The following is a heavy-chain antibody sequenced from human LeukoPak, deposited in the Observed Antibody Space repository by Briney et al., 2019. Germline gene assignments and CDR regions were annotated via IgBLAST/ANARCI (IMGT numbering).Heavy chain of an antibody. J-gene: IGHJ4*02. Sequence: PSETLSLTCAVYGGSFSGYYWSWIRQPPGKGLEWIGEINHRGSTNYNPSLKSRVTISVDTSKNQFSLKLSSVTAADTAVYYCARGGSGWYGRVGDYWGQGTLVTVSS. V-gene: IGHV4-34*01. CDR1: GGSFSGYY. D-gene: IGHD6-19*01. CDR3: ARGGSGWYGRVGDY. CDR2: INHRGST.